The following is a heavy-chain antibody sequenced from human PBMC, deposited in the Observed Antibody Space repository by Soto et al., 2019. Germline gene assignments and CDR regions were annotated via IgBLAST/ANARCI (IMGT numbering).Heavy chain of an antibody. CDR2: IYHSGST. CDR3: ARVRSPATTSGFAVDY. Sequence: QVQLQESGPGLVKASQTLSLTCTVSGGSISRSDYYWSWIRQHPGEGLEWIAYIYHSGSTYYNPSRKSRLTISGDTSTNQFSLRLSAVTAADTAVYYCARVRSPATTSGFAVDYWGRGTQVIVSS. D-gene: IGHD6-19*01. V-gene: IGHV4-31*03. J-gene: IGHJ4*02. CDR1: GGSISRSDYY.